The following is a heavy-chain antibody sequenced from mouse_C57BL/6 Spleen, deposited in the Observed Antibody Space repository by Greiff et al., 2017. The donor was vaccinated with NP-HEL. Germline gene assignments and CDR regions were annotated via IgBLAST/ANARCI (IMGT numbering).Heavy chain of an antibody. CDR2: IHPNSGST. J-gene: IGHJ2*01. CDR1: GYTFTSYW. V-gene: IGHV1-64*01. CDR3: ARDSSGPFDY. D-gene: IGHD3-2*02. Sequence: VQLQQSGAELVKPGASVKLSCKASGYTFTSYWMHWVKQRPGQGLEWIGMIHPNSGSTNYNEKFKSKATLTVDKSSSTAYMQLSSLTSEDSAVYYCARDSSGPFDYWGQGTTLTVSS.